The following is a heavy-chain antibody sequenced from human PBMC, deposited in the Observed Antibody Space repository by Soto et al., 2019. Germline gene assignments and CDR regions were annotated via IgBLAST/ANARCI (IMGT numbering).Heavy chain of an antibody. CDR2: ISSTGSTV. Sequence: PGGSLRLSCAASGFTFSSYEMNWVRQAPGKGLEWVSYISSTGSTVYYSDSVKDRFAISRDNAKNSLYLQMNSLRAEDTAVYYLARDLKCCSDDAFDMWGLGTMVTVSS. D-gene: IGHD2-21*01. V-gene: IGHV3-48*03. CDR1: GFTFSSYE. J-gene: IGHJ3*02. CDR3: ARDLKCCSDDAFDM.